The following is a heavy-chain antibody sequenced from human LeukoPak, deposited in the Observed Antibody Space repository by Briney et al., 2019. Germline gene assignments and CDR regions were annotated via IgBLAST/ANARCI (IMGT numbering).Heavy chain of an antibody. V-gene: IGHV3-21*01. J-gene: IGHJ4*02. CDR1: GFTFSSYS. Sequence: GGSLRLSCAASGFTFSSYSMNWVRQAPGKGLEWVSSISSSSSYIYYADSVKGRFTISRDNAKNPLYLQMNSLRAEDTAVYYCARDHYYDSSGYYYYGPFDYWGQGTLVTVSS. D-gene: IGHD3-22*01. CDR3: ARDHYYDSSGYYYYGPFDY. CDR2: ISSSSSYI.